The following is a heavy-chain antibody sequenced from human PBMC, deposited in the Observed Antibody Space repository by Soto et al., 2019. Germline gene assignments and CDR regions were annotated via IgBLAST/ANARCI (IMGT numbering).Heavy chain of an antibody. J-gene: IGHJ4*02. Sequence: GGSLRLSCAASGFTFSSYAMHWVRQAPGKGLEWVAVISYDGSNKYYADSVKGRFTISRDNSKNTLYLQMNSLRAEDTAVYYCARHKTGRYDSSGYYRPYYFDYWGQGALVTVSS. CDR3: ARHKTGRYDSSGYYRPYYFDY. D-gene: IGHD3-22*01. CDR2: ISYDGSNK. CDR1: GFTFSSYA. V-gene: IGHV3-30-3*01.